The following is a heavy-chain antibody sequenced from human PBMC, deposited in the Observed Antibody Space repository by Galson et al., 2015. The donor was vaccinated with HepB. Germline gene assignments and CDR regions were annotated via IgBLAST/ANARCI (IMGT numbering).Heavy chain of an antibody. Sequence: SVKVSCKASGYTSSRYGISWVRQAPGQGLEWMGWISGDNANTNYAQKLQGRVTMTTDTSTSTAYMELTSLRSDDTAVYYCARGGYSYGKYDYWGQGTLVTVSS. J-gene: IGHJ4*02. CDR3: ARGGYSYGKYDY. CDR2: ISGDNANT. D-gene: IGHD5-18*01. V-gene: IGHV1-18*01. CDR1: GYTSSRYG.